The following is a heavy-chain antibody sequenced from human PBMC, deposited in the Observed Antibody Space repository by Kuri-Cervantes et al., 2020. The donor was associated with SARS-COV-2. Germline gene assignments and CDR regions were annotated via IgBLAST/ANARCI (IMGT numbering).Heavy chain of an antibody. CDR3: ARQVELSLDEYGMDI. J-gene: IGHJ6*02. Sequence: SETLSLTCSVSGASISSNTYHWGWIRQPPGKGLEWIGSVSYTGNTYLNPSLKSRVTISVHTSKTQFSLNLSSVTVADTAFYYCARQVELSLDEYGMDIWGQGTTVTVSS. CDR2: VSYTGNT. CDR1: GASISSNTYH. V-gene: IGHV4-39*01. D-gene: IGHD1-7*01.